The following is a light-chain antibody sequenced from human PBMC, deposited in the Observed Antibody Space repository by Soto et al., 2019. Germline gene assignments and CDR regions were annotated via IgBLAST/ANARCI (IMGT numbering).Light chain of an antibody. Sequence: QSALTQPASVSGSPGQSITISCTGTSSDVGHPYNYVSWYQQHPGKAPKLLIFKVSNRPSGIYGRFSGSKSGNTASLTISGLQAEDEADDYCMSYIDSASTHWVLGGGTKLTVL. V-gene: IGLV2-14*03. CDR1: SSDVGHPYNY. J-gene: IGLJ3*02. CDR2: KVS. CDR3: MSYIDSASTHWV.